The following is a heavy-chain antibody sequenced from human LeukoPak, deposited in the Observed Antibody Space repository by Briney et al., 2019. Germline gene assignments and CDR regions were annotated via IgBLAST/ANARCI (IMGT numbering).Heavy chain of an antibody. CDR2: INPNSGGT. V-gene: IGHV1-2*02. D-gene: IGHD1-7*01. J-gene: IGHJ4*02. CDR1: GYTFTGYY. Sequence: ASVKVSCKASGYTFTGYYMHWVRQAPGQGLEWMGWINPNSGGTNYAQKFQGRVTMTRDTSISTAYMELSRLRSDDTALYYCARDGSNWNYRLDYWGQGTLVTVSS. CDR3: ARDGSNWNYRLDY.